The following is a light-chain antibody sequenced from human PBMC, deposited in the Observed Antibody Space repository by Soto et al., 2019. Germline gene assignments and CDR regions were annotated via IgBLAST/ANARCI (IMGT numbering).Light chain of an antibody. CDR1: SSDVSIYDL. CDR3: SSYTSSRTLV. Sequence: QSALTQPASVSGSLGQSITISCTGTSSDVSIYDLVSWYQHHPGKAPKLMIYDVSNRPSGISIRFSGSKSGNMASLTISGLQAEDEAHYYCSSYTSSRTLVFGGGTKLTVL. V-gene: IGLV2-14*03. CDR2: DVS. J-gene: IGLJ2*01.